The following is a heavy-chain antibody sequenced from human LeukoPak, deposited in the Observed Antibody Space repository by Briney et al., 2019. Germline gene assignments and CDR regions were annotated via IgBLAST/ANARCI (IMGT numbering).Heavy chain of an antibody. CDR1: GGSFSGYY. D-gene: IGHD3-3*01. CDR2: INHSGST. Sequence: SETLSLTCAVYGGSFSGYYWSWIRQPPGKGLEWIGEINHSGSTNYNPSLKSRVTISADTSKNQFSLKLSSVTAADTAVYYCARGRRHYDFWSGYFASSKGDYFDYWGQGTLVTVSS. CDR3: ARGRRHYDFWSGYFASSKGDYFDY. V-gene: IGHV4-34*01. J-gene: IGHJ4*02.